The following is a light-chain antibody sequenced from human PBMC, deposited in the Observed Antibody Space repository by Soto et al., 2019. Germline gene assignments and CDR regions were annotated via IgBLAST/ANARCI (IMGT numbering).Light chain of an antibody. CDR3: QQHSNWPPIT. CDR1: QSVSSD. V-gene: IGKV3-15*01. Sequence: EIVMTQSPATLSVSPGERATLSCRASQSVSSDLAWYHQKPGQAPRLLIYGASTRATGIPARFSGSGSGTEFTLTISSLEPEDFAVYYCQQHSNWPPITFGQGTRLEI. CDR2: GAS. J-gene: IGKJ5*01.